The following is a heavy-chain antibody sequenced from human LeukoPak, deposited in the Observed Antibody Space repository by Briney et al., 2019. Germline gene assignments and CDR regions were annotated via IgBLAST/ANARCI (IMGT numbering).Heavy chain of an antibody. V-gene: IGHV3-23*01. CDR2: FSSNGIAK. J-gene: IGHJ4*02. CDR1: GFIFSGYA. Sequence: GGSLRLSCAASGFIFSGYAMTWVRQAPGKGLEWVSTFSSNGIAKYYADSVKGRFTISRDNSKNTLYLQMNSLRAEDTAVYYCAKDYGSGSPFPLDYWGQGTLVTVSS. CDR3: AKDYGSGSPFPLDY. D-gene: IGHD3-10*01.